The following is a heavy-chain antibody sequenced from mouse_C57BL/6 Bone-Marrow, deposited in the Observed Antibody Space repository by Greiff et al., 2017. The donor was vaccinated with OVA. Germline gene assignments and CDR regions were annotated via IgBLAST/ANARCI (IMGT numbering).Heavy chain of an antibody. V-gene: IGHV6-3*01. CDR3: TACGRFAY. CDR2: IRLKSDNYAT. Sequence: EVKVEESGGGLVQPGGSMKLSCVASGFTFSNYWMNWVRQSPEKGLEWVAQIRLKSDNYATHYAESVKGRFTISRDDSKSSVYLQMNNLRAEDTGIYYCTACGRFAYWGQGTLVTVSA. J-gene: IGHJ3*01. CDR1: GFTFSNYW.